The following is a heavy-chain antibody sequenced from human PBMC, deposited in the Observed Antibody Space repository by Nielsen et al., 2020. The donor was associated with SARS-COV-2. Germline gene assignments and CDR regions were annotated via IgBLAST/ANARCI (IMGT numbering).Heavy chain of an antibody. Sequence: PGKGLEWIGYIYYSGSTNYNPSLKSRVTISVDTSKNQFSLKLSSVTAAGTAVYYCARLHSSSWPLYYYYYYGMDVWGQGTTVTVSS. CDR2: IYYSGST. V-gene: IGHV4-59*08. J-gene: IGHJ6*02. CDR3: ARLHSSSWPLYYYYYYGMDV. D-gene: IGHD6-13*01.